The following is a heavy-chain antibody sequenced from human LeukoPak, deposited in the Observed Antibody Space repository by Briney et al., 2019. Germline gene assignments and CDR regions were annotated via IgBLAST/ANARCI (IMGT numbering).Heavy chain of an antibody. V-gene: IGHV1-69*06. D-gene: IGHD5-18*01. Sequence: GASVKVSCKASGGSVSSYAISWVRQAPGQGLEWMGRIIPIFGTANYAQKFQGRVTFTADIASSTAYMELTSLTSEDTAVYFCAKQGAARQDYYMDVWGNGTTVTVSS. CDR1: GGSVSSYA. CDR3: AKQGAARQDYYMDV. J-gene: IGHJ6*03. CDR2: IIPIFGTA.